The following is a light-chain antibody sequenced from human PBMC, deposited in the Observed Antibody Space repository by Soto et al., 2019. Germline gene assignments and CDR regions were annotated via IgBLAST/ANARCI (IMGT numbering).Light chain of an antibody. V-gene: IGKV3-20*01. CDR1: QSVSSTY. J-gene: IGKJ5*01. CDR2: GAS. CDR3: QQYGTTPIT. Sequence: ETVLTQSPGALSLSPGEGVTLSSRASQSVSSTYLAWYQQKPGQTPRLLMYGASSRATGIPDRFSGSGSGTDFTLTISRLEPEDFAVYYCQQYGTTPITFGQGTRLEIK.